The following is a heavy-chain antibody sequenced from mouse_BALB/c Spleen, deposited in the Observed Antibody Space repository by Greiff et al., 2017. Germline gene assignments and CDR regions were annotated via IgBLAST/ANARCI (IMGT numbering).Heavy chain of an antibody. CDR1: GYSFTSYW. V-gene: IGHV1-5*01. Sequence: VQLQQSGTVLARPGASVKMSCKASGYSFTSYWMHWVKQRPGQGLEWIGAIYPGNSDTSYNQKFKGKAKLTAVTSASTAYMELSSLTNEDSAVYYCTREYYYGSSLYYAMDYWGQGTSVTVSS. D-gene: IGHD1-1*01. J-gene: IGHJ4*01. CDR3: TREYYYGSSLYYAMDY. CDR2: IYPGNSDT.